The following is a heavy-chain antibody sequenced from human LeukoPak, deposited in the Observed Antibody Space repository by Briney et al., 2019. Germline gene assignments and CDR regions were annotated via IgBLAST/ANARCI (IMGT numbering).Heavy chain of an antibody. CDR3: ARVYYDFWSGYYTDVYFDY. CDR1: GGSFSGYY. J-gene: IGHJ4*02. CDR2: MYYSGTT. D-gene: IGHD3-3*01. Sequence: SETLSLTCTVSGGSFSGYYWSWVRQPPGKGLEWIGYMYYSGTTNYNPSLKSRVTISLDTSRNQFSLKLSSVTAADTAVYFCARVYYDFWSGYYTDVYFDYWGQGTLVTVSS. V-gene: IGHV4-59*01.